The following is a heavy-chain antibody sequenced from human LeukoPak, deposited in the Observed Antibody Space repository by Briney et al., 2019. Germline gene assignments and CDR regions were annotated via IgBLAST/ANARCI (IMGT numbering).Heavy chain of an antibody. V-gene: IGHV4-59*08. J-gene: IGHJ6*02. CDR3: ARYNSSCWYSSRYYGMDV. Sequence: SETLSLTCTVSGGSISSYYWSWIRQPPGKGLEWIGYIYYSGSTNYNPSLKSRVTISVDTSKNQFSLKLSSVTAADTAVYYCARYNSSCWYSSRYYGMDVWGQGTTVTVSS. CDR2: IYYSGST. CDR1: GGSISSYY. D-gene: IGHD6-19*01.